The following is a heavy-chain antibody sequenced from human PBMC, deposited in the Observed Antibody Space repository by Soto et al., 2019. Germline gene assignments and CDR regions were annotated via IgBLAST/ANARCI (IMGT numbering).Heavy chain of an antibody. V-gene: IGHV1-46*01. CDR3: ARGEYSSTWLEYCQH. J-gene: IGHJ1*01. D-gene: IGHD6-6*01. Sequence: QVQLVQSGAEVKKPGASVKVSCKASGYTFTSYYTHWVRQAPGQGLEWMGRINPSGAGRSYAQKCQGRVTMTGDTSTSTAYMERSSRRAEDTAVYYCARGEYSSTWLEYCQHWGQGTLVTVSS. CDR1: GYTFTSYY. CDR2: INPSGAGR.